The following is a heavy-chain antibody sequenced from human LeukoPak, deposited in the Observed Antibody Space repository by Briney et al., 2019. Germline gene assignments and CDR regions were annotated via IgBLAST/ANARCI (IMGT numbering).Heavy chain of an antibody. CDR3: ARDTRSTTTGFRGFDP. CDR1: GYTFTSYA. D-gene: IGHD1-14*01. CDR2: INAGNGNT. V-gene: IGHV1-3*01. Sequence: ASVKVSCKASGYTFTSYAMHWVRQAPGQRLEWMGWINAGNGNTKYSQKFQGRVTITRDTSASTAYMELSSLRSEDTAVYYCARDTRSTTTGFRGFDPWGQGTLVTVSS. J-gene: IGHJ5*02.